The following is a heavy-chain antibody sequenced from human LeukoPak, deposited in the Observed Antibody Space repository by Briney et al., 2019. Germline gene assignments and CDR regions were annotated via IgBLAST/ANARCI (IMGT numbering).Heavy chain of an antibody. CDR2: IKEDGSIK. CDR1: GFTFSRYW. CDR3: ARIGYSSSSIDY. Sequence: GGSLRLSCAASGFTFSRYWMSWVRQAPGKGLEGVANIKEDGSIKYYVDSVKGRLTISRDNAKSSLYLQVNSLRAEDTAMYYCARIGYSSSSIDYWGQGTLVTVSS. D-gene: IGHD6-13*01. J-gene: IGHJ4*02. V-gene: IGHV3-7*01.